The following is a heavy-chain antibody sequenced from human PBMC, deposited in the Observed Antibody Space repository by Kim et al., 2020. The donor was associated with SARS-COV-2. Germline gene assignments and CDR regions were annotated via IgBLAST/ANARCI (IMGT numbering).Heavy chain of an antibody. CDR2: ISAYNGNT. D-gene: IGHD5-18*01. CDR1: GYTFTSYG. Sequence: ASVKVSCKASGYTFTSYGISWVRQAPGQGLEWMGWISAYNGNTNYAQKLQGRVTMTTDTSTSTAYMELRSLRSDDTAVYYCARDQFSYAMVDFYGRDVWGQGTTVTVSS. J-gene: IGHJ6*02. CDR3: ARDQFSYAMVDFYGRDV. V-gene: IGHV1-18*01.